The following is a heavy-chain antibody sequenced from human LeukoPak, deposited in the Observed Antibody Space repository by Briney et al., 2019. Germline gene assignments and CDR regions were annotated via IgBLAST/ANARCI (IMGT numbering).Heavy chain of an antibody. CDR1: PDSTTSNF. Sequence: PSETLSLTCTVSPDSTTSNFWSWVRQPPGKGLEWIGEIHRSGSTNYNPSLQSRVTISIDRSKNQIVLELSSVTAADTAVYYCAREIVGGFNPGAYWGQGTLVTVSS. CDR2: IHRSGST. D-gene: IGHD1-14*01. V-gene: IGHV4-4*02. CDR3: AREIVGGFNPGAY. J-gene: IGHJ4*02.